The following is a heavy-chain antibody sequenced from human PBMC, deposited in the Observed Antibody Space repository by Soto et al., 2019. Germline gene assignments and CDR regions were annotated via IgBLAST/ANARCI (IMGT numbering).Heavy chain of an antibody. J-gene: IGHJ5*02. CDR3: ARTVVAATLWFDP. CDR1: GASISSGGYS. CDR2: IYHSGAT. Sequence: SETLSLTCAVSGASISSGGYSWSWIRQPPGKGLEWIGYIYHSGATYYNPSLKSRVTISIDTSKNQSSLKLSSVTAADTAVYYCARTVVAATLWFDPWGQGTLVTVSS. V-gene: IGHV4-30-2*01. D-gene: IGHD2-15*01.